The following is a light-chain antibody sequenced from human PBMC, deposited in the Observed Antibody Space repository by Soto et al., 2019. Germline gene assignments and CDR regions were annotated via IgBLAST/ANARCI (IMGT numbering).Light chain of an antibody. V-gene: IGKV3-20*01. J-gene: IGKJ2*01. CDR1: QSVTSTY. Sequence: EIVLTQSPGTLSLSPGERATLSCRASQSVTSTYLAWYQQKPGQAPRLLIYGASSRATGIPDRFSGSASGTAFILTISRLEPEDFAVYYCQQYGSSPYTFGQGTKLEIK. CDR2: GAS. CDR3: QQYGSSPYT.